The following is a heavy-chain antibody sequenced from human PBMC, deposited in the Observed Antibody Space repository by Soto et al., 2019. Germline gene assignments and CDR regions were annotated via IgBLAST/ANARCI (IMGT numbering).Heavy chain of an antibody. Sequence: PSETLSLTCTVSGGSISSYYWSWIRQPPGKGLEWIGYIYYSGSTNYNPSLKSRVTISVDTSKNQFSLKLSSVTAADTAVYYCARDYGDHGYYYYGMDVWGQGATVTVSS. J-gene: IGHJ6*02. CDR3: ARDYGDHGYYYYGMDV. D-gene: IGHD4-17*01. CDR2: IYYSGST. V-gene: IGHV4-59*01. CDR1: GGSISSYY.